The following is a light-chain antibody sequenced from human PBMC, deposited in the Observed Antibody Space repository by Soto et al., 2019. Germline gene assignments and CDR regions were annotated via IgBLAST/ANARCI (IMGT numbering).Light chain of an antibody. CDR2: EVS. J-gene: IGKJ4*01. CDR1: QSLLFSNGQTF. CDR3: MQGTHWPLT. V-gene: IGKV2-30*01. Sequence: EVVMTQSPLSLPVTLGQPASISCRSTQSLLFSNGQTFLTWFHQRPGQAPRRLIYEVSNRDSGVPDRFSGSASGTDFTLRISRVEAEDVGVYYCMQGTHWPLTFGGGTKVEIK.